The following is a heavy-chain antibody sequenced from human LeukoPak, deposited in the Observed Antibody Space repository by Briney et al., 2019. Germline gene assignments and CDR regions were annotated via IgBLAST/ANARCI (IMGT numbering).Heavy chain of an antibody. J-gene: IGHJ5*02. Sequence: SQTLSLTCTLSGRSISSGDYYWSWIRQPPGKGLEWIGYIYYSGSTYYNPSLKSRVTISVDTSKNQLSLKLSSVTAADTAVYYCARGSSSSEFDPWGQGTLVTVSS. V-gene: IGHV4-30-4*01. CDR3: ARGSSSSEFDP. CDR1: GRSISSGDYY. CDR2: IYYSGST. D-gene: IGHD6-6*01.